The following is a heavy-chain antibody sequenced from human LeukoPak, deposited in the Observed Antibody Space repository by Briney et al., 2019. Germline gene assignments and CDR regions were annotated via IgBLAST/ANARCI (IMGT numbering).Heavy chain of an antibody. CDR2: IWYDGSNK. V-gene: IGHV3-33*03. CDR1: GFTLSSYG. Sequence: PGGSLRLSCAASGFTLSSYGMHWVRQAPGKGLEWVAVIWYDGSNKYYADSVKGRFTISRDNAKSSLYLQMSSLRAEDTAVYFCATTGNFYDMDVWGKGTTVTVSS. J-gene: IGHJ6*03. CDR3: ATTGNFYDMDV. D-gene: IGHD1-1*01.